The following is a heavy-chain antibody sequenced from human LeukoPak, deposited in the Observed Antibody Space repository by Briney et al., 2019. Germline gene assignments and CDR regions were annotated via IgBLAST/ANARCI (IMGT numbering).Heavy chain of an antibody. J-gene: IGHJ3*01. D-gene: IGHD3-16*01. CDR1: DFAFTSSG. Sequence: GGSLRLSCTASDFAFTSSGMSWVRQVPGTGLEWVSFISATGLSTYYADFVKGRFTVSRDNSKNTLYLQMNSLRAADTAVYYCAKLMRHMMEDVLDLWGQGTVVTVSS. V-gene: IGHV3-23*01. CDR2: ISATGLST. CDR3: AKLMRHMMEDVLDL.